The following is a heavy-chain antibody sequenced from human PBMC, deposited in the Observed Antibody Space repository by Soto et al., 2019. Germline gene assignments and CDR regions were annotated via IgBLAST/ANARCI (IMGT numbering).Heavy chain of an antibody. CDR1: GGSISSSSYY. CDR3: ARQRAILWFGAHYYYGMDV. V-gene: IGHV4-39*01. J-gene: IGHJ6*02. CDR2: IYYSGST. D-gene: IGHD3-10*01. Sequence: SETLSLTCTVSGGSISSSSYYWGWIRQPPGKGLEWIGSIYYSGSTYYNPSLKSRVTISVDTSKNQFSLKLSSVTAADTAVYYCARQRAILWFGAHYYYGMDVWGQGTTVT.